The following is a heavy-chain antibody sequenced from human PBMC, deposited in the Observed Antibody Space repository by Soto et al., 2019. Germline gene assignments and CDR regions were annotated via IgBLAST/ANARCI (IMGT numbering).Heavy chain of an antibody. D-gene: IGHD3-9*01. Sequence: ASVKVSCKASGYTFTSYGISCVRQAPGQGLEWMGWISAYNGNTNYAQKLQGRVTMTTDTSTSTAYMELRSLRSDDTAVYYCARTPRRDDILTGYDAFDIWGQGTMVT. V-gene: IGHV1-18*01. CDR2: ISAYNGNT. CDR1: GYTFTSYG. CDR3: ARTPRRDDILTGYDAFDI. J-gene: IGHJ3*02.